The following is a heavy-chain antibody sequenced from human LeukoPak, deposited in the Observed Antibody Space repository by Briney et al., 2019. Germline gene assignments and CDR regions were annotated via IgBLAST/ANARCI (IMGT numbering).Heavy chain of an antibody. Sequence: KPSETLSLTCAVYGGSFSGYYWSWIRQPPGKGLEWIGEINHSGSTNYNPSLKSRVTISVDTSKNQFSLKLSSVTAADTAVYYCARGYRVTTLGQGSRPLDYWGQGTLVTVSS. CDR2: INHSGST. CDR1: GGSFSGYY. V-gene: IGHV4-34*01. D-gene: IGHD4-17*01. CDR3: ARGYRVTTLGQGSRPLDY. J-gene: IGHJ4*02.